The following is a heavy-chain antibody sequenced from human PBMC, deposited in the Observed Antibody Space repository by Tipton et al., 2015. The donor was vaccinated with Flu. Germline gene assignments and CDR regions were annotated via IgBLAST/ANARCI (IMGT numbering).Heavy chain of an antibody. CDR3: ARAQDYYGSGSYVH. CDR1: GLSVSSGYY. J-gene: IGHJ4*02. CDR2: IYHSGST. V-gene: IGHV4-38-2*01. D-gene: IGHD3-10*01. Sequence: TLSLTCVVSGLSVSSGYYWGWIRQPPGKGLEWIGSIYHSGSTYYNPSLKSRLIISLDKSNNQFSLKLTSVTAADTAVYYCARAQDYYGSGSYVHWGQGTLVTVSS.